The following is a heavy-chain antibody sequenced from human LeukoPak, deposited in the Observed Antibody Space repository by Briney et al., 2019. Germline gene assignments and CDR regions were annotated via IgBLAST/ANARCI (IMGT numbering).Heavy chain of an antibody. CDR3: ARRYCSGGSCGFDY. CDR2: MNPNSGNT. D-gene: IGHD2-15*01. Sequence: ASVTVSCKASGYTFTSYDINWVRQATGPGLEWMGWMNPNSGNTGYAQKFQGRVTMTRNTSISTAYMELSSLRSEDTAVYYRARRYCSGGSCGFDYWGQGTLVTVSS. CDR1: GYTFTSYD. J-gene: IGHJ4*02. V-gene: IGHV1-8*01.